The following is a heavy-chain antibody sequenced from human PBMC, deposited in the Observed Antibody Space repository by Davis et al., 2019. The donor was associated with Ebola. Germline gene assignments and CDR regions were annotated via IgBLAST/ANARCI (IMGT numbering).Heavy chain of an antibody. Sequence: GGSLRLSCAASGFTFSNAWMNWVRQAPGKGLEWVSSISSSSSYIYYADSVKGRFTISRDNSKNTLYLQMNSLRAEDTAVYYCAKFPWPLWFREYQEPNWFDPWGQGTLVTVSS. CDR3: AKFPWPLWFREYQEPNWFDP. V-gene: IGHV3-21*04. J-gene: IGHJ5*02. CDR2: ISSSSSYI. CDR1: GFTFSNAW. D-gene: IGHD3-10*01.